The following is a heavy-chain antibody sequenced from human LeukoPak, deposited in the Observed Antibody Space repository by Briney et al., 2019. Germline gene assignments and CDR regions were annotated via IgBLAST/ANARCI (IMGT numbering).Heavy chain of an antibody. J-gene: IGHJ5*02. CDR3: ARDRVTMVRGVPRYFNWFDP. CDR2: IYYSGST. Sequence: PSETLSLTCTVSGGSISSYYWSWIRQSPGKGLECIGDIYYSGSTNYNPSLKSRVTISVDTSKNQFSLKLSSVTAADTAVYYCARDRVTMVRGVPRYFNWFDPWGQGTLVTVSS. V-gene: IGHV4-59*01. D-gene: IGHD3-10*01. CDR1: GGSISSYY.